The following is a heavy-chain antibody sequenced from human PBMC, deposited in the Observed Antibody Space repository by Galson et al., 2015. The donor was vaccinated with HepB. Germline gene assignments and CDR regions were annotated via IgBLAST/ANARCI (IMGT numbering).Heavy chain of an antibody. V-gene: IGHV1-18*04. CDR3: ARDRDYRFDY. CDR2: ISANSGDK. Sequence: SVKVSCKASGYTFTINGISWVRQAPGKGLEWMGWISANSGDKKYEQKLQGRATMTRDTSTSTAYLELRSLRSDDTAAYYCARDRDYRFDYWGQGTLVTVSS. D-gene: IGHD4/OR15-4a*01. CDR1: GYTFTING. J-gene: IGHJ4*02.